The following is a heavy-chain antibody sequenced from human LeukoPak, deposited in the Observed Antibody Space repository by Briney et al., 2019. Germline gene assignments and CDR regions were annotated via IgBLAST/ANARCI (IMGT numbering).Heavy chain of an antibody. CDR2: IYHSGST. D-gene: IGHD3-22*01. CDR3: ARVKSRSDSSGSDAFDI. V-gene: IGHV4-4*02. Sequence: SETLSLTCAVSGGSISSSNWWSWVRQPPGKGLEWIGEIYHSGSTNYNPSLKSRVTISVDKSKNQFSLKLSSVTAADTAVYYCARVKSRSDSSGSDAFDIWGQGTMVTVSS. J-gene: IGHJ3*02. CDR1: GGSISSSNW.